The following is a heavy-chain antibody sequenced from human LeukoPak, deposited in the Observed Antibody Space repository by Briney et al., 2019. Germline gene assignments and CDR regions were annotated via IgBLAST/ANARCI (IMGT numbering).Heavy chain of an antibody. CDR3: ARGRIAAAGTSRNYYYYYMDV. V-gene: IGHV4-59*08. CDR1: NGSINNYY. Sequence: SETLSLTCTVSNGSINNYYWTWIRQPPGKGLEWIGYIYYRGSTNYNPSLRSRVTISVDTSRNQFSLKLSSVTAADTAVYYCARGRIAAAGTSRNYYYYYMDVWGKGTTVTVSS. J-gene: IGHJ6*03. D-gene: IGHD6-13*01. CDR2: IYYRGST.